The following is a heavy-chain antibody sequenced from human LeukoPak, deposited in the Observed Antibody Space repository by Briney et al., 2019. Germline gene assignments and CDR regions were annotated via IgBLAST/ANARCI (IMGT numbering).Heavy chain of an antibody. CDR2: ISSSGSTI. J-gene: IGHJ6*02. CDR3: ARAHGPYYYYGMDV. Sequence: GGSLRLPCAASGFTFSDYYMSWIRQAPGKGLEWVSYISSSGSTIYYADSVKGRFTISRDNAKNSLYLQMNSLRAEDTAVYYCARAHGPYYYYGMDVWGQGTTVTVSS. V-gene: IGHV3-11*01. CDR1: GFTFSDYY.